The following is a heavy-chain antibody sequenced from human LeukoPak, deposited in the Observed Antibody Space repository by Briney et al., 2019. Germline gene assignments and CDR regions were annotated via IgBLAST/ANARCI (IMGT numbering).Heavy chain of an antibody. Sequence: ASVKVSCKASGYTFTSHYMHWVRQAPGQGLEWMGIINPSAGSTNYAQRFQGRVTMTRDMSTSTVYMELSGLRSEDTAVYYCARDRWGSSESFYYYYMDVWGKGTTVTVSS. CDR2: INPSAGST. D-gene: IGHD6-6*01. CDR1: GYTFTSHY. CDR3: ARDRWGSSESFYYYYMDV. J-gene: IGHJ6*03. V-gene: IGHV1-46*01.